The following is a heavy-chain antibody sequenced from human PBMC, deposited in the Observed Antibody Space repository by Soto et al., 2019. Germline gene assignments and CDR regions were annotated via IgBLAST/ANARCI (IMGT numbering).Heavy chain of an antibody. CDR1: GYTFTGYF. CDR2: INPYSGGA. D-gene: IGHD5-18*01. J-gene: IGHJ4*02. CDR3: ASTGYSYGYEWG. Sequence: QVQLLQSGAEVKKPGASVKVSCKASGYTFTGYFMHWVRQAPGQGLEWMGWINPYSGGADYAQSFQGRVTMTRDTSISTVYMELSRLRFDDTAVYYCASTGYSYGYEWGWGQGTLVTVSS. V-gene: IGHV1-2*02.